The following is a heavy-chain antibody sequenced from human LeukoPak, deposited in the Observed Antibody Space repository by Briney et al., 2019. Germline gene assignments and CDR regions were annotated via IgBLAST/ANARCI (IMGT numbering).Heavy chain of an antibody. CDR2: ISGSGGST. CDR1: GYTFTSYG. V-gene: IGHV3-23*01. CDR3: AKDQGGYYDSSDY. D-gene: IGHD3-22*01. Sequence: GASVKVSCKASGYTFTSYGISWVRQAPGKGLEWVSAISGSGGSTYYADSVKGRFTISRDNSKNTLYLQMNSLRAEDTAVYYCAKDQGGYYDSSDYWGQGTLVTVSS. J-gene: IGHJ4*02.